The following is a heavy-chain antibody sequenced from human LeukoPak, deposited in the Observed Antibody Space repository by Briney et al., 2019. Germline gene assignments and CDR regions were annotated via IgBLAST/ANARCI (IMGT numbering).Heavy chain of an antibody. D-gene: IGHD6-19*01. V-gene: IGHV3-23*01. CDR3: ARTIAVAGRPLFDY. CDR2: ISGSGGST. CDR1: RFTFGRIA. J-gene: IGHJ4*02. Sequence: RGGSLRPACAAARFTFGRIAMGWVRQAQRNGLEWDSAISGSGGSTYYADSVKGRFTISRDNSKNTLYLQMNSLRAEDTAVYYCARTIAVAGRPLFDYWGQGTLVTVSS.